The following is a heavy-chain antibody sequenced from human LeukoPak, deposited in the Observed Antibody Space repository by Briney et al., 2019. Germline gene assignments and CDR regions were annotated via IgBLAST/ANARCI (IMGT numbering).Heavy chain of an antibody. D-gene: IGHD3-10*01. V-gene: IGHV1-69*01. CDR2: TTPLFGTA. J-gene: IGHJ5*02. CDR1: GGTFSKYT. Sequence: SVKVSCKASGGTFSKYTISWVRQRPGQGLEWMGGTTPLFGTANYAQKFQGRVTITADESTSTAYMELSSLRSEDTAVYYCARAMVRGYNWFDPWGQGTLVTVSS. CDR3: ARAMVRGYNWFDP.